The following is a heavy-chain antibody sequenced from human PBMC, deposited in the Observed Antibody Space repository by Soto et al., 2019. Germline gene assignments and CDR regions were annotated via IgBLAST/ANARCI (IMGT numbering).Heavy chain of an antibody. CDR2: INHSGST. Sequence: QVQLQQWGAGLLKPSETLSLTCAVYGGSFSGYYWSWIRQPPGKGLEWIGEINHSGSTNYNPSLKGRVTISVDTSKNQFSLKLSSVTAADTAVYYCARIPYDSSGYYYDNWYFDLWGRGTLVTVSS. J-gene: IGHJ2*01. V-gene: IGHV4-34*01. CDR3: ARIPYDSSGYYYDNWYFDL. D-gene: IGHD3-22*01. CDR1: GGSFSGYY.